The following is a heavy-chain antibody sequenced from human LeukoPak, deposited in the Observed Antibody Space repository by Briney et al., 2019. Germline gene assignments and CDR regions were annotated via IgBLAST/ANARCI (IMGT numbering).Heavy chain of an antibody. V-gene: IGHV1-2*02. CDR2: INPNSGGT. Sequence: ASVKVSCKASGYTFTGHYMHWVRQAPGQGLEWMGWINPNSGGTNYAQKFQGRVTMTRDTSISTAYMELSRLRSDDTAVYYCAREGGGSGSYYVDFDYWGQGTLVTVSS. CDR1: GYTFTGHY. J-gene: IGHJ4*02. CDR3: AREGGGSGSYYVDFDY. D-gene: IGHD1-26*01.